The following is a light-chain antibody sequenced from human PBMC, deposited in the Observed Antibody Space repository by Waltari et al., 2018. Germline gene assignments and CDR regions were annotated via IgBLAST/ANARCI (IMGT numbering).Light chain of an antibody. CDR1: HTVRATY. CDR3: QQYDISPLT. Sequence: EIVLTQSPGTLSLSPGARAPPPCRASHTVRATYLAWYQHKPGQAPTLLIHDTSNRATGIPDRFSGSGSRTDFSLTISSLEPEDFAVYYCQQYDISPLTFGGGTKVETK. CDR2: DTS. V-gene: IGKV3-20*01. J-gene: IGKJ4*01.